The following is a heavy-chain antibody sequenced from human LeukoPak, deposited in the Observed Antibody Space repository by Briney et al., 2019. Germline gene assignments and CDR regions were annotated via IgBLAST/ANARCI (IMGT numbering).Heavy chain of an antibody. J-gene: IGHJ4*02. CDR1: GVSISSYY. Sequence: SETLSLTCTVSGVSISSYYWSWIRQPPGKGLEWIGNIYYSGSTNYHPSLKSRVTISVDTSKNQFSLKLSSVTAADTAVYYCARSHVRYCSGGSCSYYFDYWGQGTLVTVSS. CDR3: ARSHVRYCSGGSCSYYFDY. CDR2: IYYSGST. V-gene: IGHV4-59*01. D-gene: IGHD2-15*01.